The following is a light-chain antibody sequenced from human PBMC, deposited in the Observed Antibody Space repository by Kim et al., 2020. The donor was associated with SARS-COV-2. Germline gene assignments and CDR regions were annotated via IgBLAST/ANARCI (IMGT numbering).Light chain of an antibody. CDR2: GAS. CDR3: QQSYSTPPT. CDR1: QTSNTF. Sequence: DVQMTQSPSSLSASVGDRVTITCRASQTSNTFLNWYQQKPGRAPKLLIYGASTLQTGVPSRFSGSGSGTDFTLTISSLQPEDFATYYCQQSYSTPPTFCGGTKVDIK. V-gene: IGKV1-39*01. J-gene: IGKJ4*01.